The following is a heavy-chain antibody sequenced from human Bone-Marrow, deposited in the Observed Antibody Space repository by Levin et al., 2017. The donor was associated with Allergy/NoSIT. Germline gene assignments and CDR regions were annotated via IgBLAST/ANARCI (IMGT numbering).Heavy chain of an antibody. V-gene: IGHV5-51*01. CDR2: IYPGDSDT. CDR3: ARLYYYDTSGSIGWYFDL. D-gene: IGHD3-22*01. CDR1: GYSFTSYW. Sequence: AASVKVSCKASGYSFTSYWVGWVRQMPGKGLEWMGIIYPGDSDTRYSPSFQGQVTISADKSISTAYLQWTSLKASDTAMYYCARLYYYDTSGSIGWYFDLWGRGTLVTVSS. J-gene: IGHJ2*01.